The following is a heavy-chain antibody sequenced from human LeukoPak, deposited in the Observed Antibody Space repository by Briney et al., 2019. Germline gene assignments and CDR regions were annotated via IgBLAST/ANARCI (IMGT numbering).Heavy chain of an antibody. D-gene: IGHD2-2*01. CDR2: IYHSGST. J-gene: IGHJ4*02. CDR3: ARDVRYCSSTSCYSLFNY. V-gene: IGHV4-4*02. Sequence: SGTLSLTCAVSGGSISSSNWWSWVRQPPGKGLEWIGEIYHSGSTNYNPSLKSRVTISVDKSKNQFSLKLSSVTAADTAVYYCARDVRYCSSTSCYSLFNYWGQGTLVTVSS. CDR1: GGSISSSNW.